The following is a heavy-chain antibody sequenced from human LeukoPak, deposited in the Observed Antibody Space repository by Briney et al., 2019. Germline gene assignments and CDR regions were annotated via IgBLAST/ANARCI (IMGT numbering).Heavy chain of an antibody. CDR3: AKHPFDY. Sequence: PGRSLRLSCAASGFTFDDYAMHWVRQAPGKGLEWVSGISWNSGSIGYADSVKGRFTISRDNAKNSLYLQMNSLRAEDTALYYCAKHPFDYWGQGTLVTVSS. V-gene: IGHV3-9*01. J-gene: IGHJ4*02. CDR2: ISWNSGSI. CDR1: GFTFDDYA.